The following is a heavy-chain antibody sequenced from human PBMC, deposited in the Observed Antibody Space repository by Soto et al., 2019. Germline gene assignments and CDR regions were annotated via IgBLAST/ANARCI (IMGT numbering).Heavy chain of an antibody. Sequence: PGGPLRLSCAASGFTFSRYAIHWVRQAPGKGLEWVAAISRDGSNKYYVDSVKGRFTISRDNSKNTLYLQMNSLRDEDTAVYYCARSRNSAVADSFDFWGQGTLVTVSS. J-gene: IGHJ4*02. D-gene: IGHD3-10*01. CDR2: ISRDGSNK. V-gene: IGHV3-30*04. CDR3: ARSRNSAVADSFDF. CDR1: GFTFSRYA.